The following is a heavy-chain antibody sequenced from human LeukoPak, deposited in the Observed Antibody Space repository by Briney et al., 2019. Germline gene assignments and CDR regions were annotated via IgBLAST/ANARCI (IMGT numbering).Heavy chain of an antibody. D-gene: IGHD4-17*01. V-gene: IGHV3-7*01. Sequence: GGSLRLSCAASGFTFRSYWMTWVRQVPGKGLEWVANIKQDGSEKHYVDSVKGGFTISRDNTQNSLYLQLNSLRAEDTAVYYCARDLLYGDYVGAYFDYWGQRALVTVSS. J-gene: IGHJ4*02. CDR3: ARDLLYGDYVGAYFDY. CDR1: GFTFRSYW. CDR2: IKQDGSEK.